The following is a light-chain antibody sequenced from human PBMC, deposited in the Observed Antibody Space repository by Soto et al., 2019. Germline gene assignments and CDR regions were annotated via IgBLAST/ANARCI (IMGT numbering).Light chain of an antibody. J-gene: IGLJ2*01. V-gene: IGLV9-49*01. CDR3: GADHGSGSNFVSV. Sequence: QLVLTQPPSASASLGASVTLTCTLSSGYSNYKVDWYQQRPVKGPRFVMRVGTGGIVGSKGDGIPDRFSVLGSGLNRYLTIKNIQEEDESDYHCGADHGSGSNFVSVFGGGTKSPS. CDR1: SGYSNYK. CDR2: VGTGGIVG.